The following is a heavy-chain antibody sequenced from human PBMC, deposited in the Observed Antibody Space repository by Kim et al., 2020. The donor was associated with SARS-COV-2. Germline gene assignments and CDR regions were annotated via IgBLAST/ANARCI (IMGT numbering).Heavy chain of an antibody. J-gene: IGHJ4*02. Sequence: ADSVKGRFTITRDNSKNTLYLQMNSLRAEDTAVYYCAKGADFWSGYYKIYWGQGTLVTVSS. CDR3: AKGADFWSGYYKIY. D-gene: IGHD3-3*01. V-gene: IGHV3-30*02.